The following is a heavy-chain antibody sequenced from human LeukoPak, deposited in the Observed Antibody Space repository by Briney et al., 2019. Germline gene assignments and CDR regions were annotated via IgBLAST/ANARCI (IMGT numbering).Heavy chain of an antibody. Sequence: GGSLRLSCAASGFTVSSNYMGWVRQAPGKGLEWVSVIYSGGSTYYADSVKGRFTISRDNSKNTLYLQMNSLRAEDTAVYYCARPAVAGPSVSFDYWGQGTLVTVSS. CDR2: IYSGGST. CDR3: ARPAVAGPSVSFDY. V-gene: IGHV3-66*04. J-gene: IGHJ4*02. CDR1: GFTVSSNY. D-gene: IGHD6-19*01.